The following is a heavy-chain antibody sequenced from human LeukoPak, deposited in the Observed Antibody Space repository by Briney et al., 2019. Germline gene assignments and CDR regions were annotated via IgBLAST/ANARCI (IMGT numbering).Heavy chain of an antibody. V-gene: IGHV4-39*01. CDR1: GGSISSSSYY. CDR2: IYYSGST. J-gene: IGHJ4*02. CDR3: ARLKYSNYDYYFDY. D-gene: IGHD4-11*01. Sequence: PSETLSLTCTVSGGSISSSSYYWGWIRQPPGKGLEWIGSIYYSGSTYYNPSLKSRVTISVDTSKNQFSLKLSSVTAADTAVYYWARLKYSNYDYYFDYWGQGTLVTVSS.